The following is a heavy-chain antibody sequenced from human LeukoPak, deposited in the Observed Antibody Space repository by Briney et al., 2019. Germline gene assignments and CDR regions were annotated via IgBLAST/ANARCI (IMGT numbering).Heavy chain of an antibody. CDR1: GLTFSNAW. CDR2: VLSRAGGGTI. D-gene: IGHD5-12*01. CDR3: VTGGGYNGLDY. V-gene: IGHV3-15*07. J-gene: IGHJ4*02. Sequence: PGGSLRLSCAASGLTFSNAWMSWVRQAPGKGLEWVGRVLSRAGGGTIDYAAPVKGRFTISRDDSKNTLFLRMSSLKTEDTAVYYCVTGGGYNGLDYWGQGALVTVSS.